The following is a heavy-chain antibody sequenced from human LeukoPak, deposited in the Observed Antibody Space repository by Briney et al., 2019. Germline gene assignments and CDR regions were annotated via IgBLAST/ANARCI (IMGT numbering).Heavy chain of an antibody. Sequence: GGSLRLSCAASGFTFSNAWMSWVRQAPGKGLEWVGRIKSKTDGGTTDYAAPVKGRFTISRDDSKNTLYLQMNSLKTEDTAVYYCTTDCHGELRPVGYYYYMDVWGKGTTVTVSS. V-gene: IGHV3-15*01. CDR1: GFTFSNAW. CDR2: IKSKTDGGTT. D-gene: IGHD2-15*01. CDR3: TTDCHGELRPVGYYYYMDV. J-gene: IGHJ6*03.